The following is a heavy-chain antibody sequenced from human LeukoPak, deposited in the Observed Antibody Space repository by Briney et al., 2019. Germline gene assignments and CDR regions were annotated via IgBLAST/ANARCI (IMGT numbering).Heavy chain of an antibody. Sequence: GGSLRLSCAASGFTFSSYWMHWVRQAPGEGLIWVSRINSDASTTTYADSVKGRFTISRDNAENTLYLQMNSLRVEDTAVYYCAGENLITMIVVVGGQGTLVTVSS. CDR2: INSDASTT. J-gene: IGHJ4*02. CDR3: AGENLITMIVVV. D-gene: IGHD3-22*01. CDR1: GFTFSSYW. V-gene: IGHV3-74*01.